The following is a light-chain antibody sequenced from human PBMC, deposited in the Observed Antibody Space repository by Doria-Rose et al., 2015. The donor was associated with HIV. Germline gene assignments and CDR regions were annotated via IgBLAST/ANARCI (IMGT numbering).Light chain of an antibody. CDR2: ETS. V-gene: IGLV7-46*01. J-gene: IGLJ3*02. Sequence: WFQQKPGQAPRPLIYETSNRHSWTPARFSGSLLGGKAALTLSGAQPEDEADYYCLLSFSDARGVFGGGTKLTVL. CDR3: LLSFSDARGV.